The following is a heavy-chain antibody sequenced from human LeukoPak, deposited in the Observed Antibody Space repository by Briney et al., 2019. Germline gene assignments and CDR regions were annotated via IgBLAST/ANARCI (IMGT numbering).Heavy chain of an antibody. J-gene: IGHJ3*02. CDR2: ISSNGGST. CDR1: GFTFSSYA. Sequence: GGSLRLSCAASGFTFSSYAMHWVRQAPGKGLEYVSAISSNGGSTYYANSVKGRFTISRDNSKNTLYLQMNSLRAEDTAVYYCAKGVLRGYSYGDAFDIWGQGTMVTVSS. V-gene: IGHV3-64*01. CDR3: AKGVLRGYSYGDAFDI. D-gene: IGHD5-18*01.